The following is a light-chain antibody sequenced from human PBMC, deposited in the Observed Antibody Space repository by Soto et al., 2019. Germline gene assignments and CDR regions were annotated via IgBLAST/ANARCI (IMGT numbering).Light chain of an antibody. CDR3: QQFSSYPLT. Sequence: ESELTPSPGTLPLSLGERATLSCNASQTVRNNYLAWYQQKPGQAPRLLIYDASSRATGIPDRFSGGGSGTDFTLTISRLEPEDFAVYYCQQFSSYPLTFGGGTKVDI. V-gene: IGKV3-20*01. CDR2: DAS. J-gene: IGKJ4*01. CDR1: QTVRNNY.